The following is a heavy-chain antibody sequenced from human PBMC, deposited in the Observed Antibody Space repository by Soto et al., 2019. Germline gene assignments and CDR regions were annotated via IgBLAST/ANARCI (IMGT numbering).Heavy chain of an antibody. D-gene: IGHD6-6*01. CDR1: GFTFSSYW. CDR2: INSDGSST. J-gene: IGHJ6*02. Sequence: EVQLVESGGGLVQPGGSLRLSCAASGFTFSSYWMHWVRQAPGKGLVWVSRINSDGSSTSYADSVKGRFTISRDNAKNTLYRQMNSLRAEDTAVYYCARVRYSSSSGYYYYYGMDVWGQGTTVTVSS. CDR3: ARVRYSSSSGYYYYYGMDV. V-gene: IGHV3-74*01.